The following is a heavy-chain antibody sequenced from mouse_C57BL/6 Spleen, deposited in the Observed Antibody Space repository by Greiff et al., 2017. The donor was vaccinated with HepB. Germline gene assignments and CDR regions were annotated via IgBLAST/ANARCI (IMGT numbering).Heavy chain of an antibody. Sequence: QVQLQQSGPGLVAPSQSLSITCTVSGFSLTSYGVHWVRQPPGKGLEWLVVIWSDGSTTYNSALKSRLSISKVNSKSQVFLKMNSLQTDDTAMYYCARHTGPYYAMDYWGQGTSVTVSS. J-gene: IGHJ4*01. CDR3: ARHTGPYYAMDY. V-gene: IGHV2-6-1*01. CDR1: GFSLTSYG. D-gene: IGHD4-1*01. CDR2: IWSDGST.